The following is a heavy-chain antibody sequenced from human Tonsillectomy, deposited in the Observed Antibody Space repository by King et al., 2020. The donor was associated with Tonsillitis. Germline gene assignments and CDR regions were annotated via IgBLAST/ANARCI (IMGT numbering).Heavy chain of an antibody. J-gene: IGHJ4*02. Sequence: VQLQESGPGLVKPSETLSLICAVSGYSISSGYHWGWIRQPPGKGLEWIGTIQYSGKNYYNPSLRSRVTISVDTSKNHFSLKANSVTAADTAIYYCARAGGYDDTWYFSDYGGRGTLVTVSS. CDR3: ARAGGYDDTWYFSDY. V-gene: IGHV4-38-2*01. D-gene: IGHD2-15*01. CDR1: GYSISSGYH. CDR2: IQYSGKN.